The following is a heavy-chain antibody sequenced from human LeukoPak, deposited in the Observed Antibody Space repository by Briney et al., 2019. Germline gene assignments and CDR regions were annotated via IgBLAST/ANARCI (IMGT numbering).Heavy chain of an antibody. CDR3: ARWADCSNISCRKGFDY. CDR2: IYYSGST. V-gene: IGHV4-59*01. D-gene: IGHD2-2*01. Sequence: SETLSLTCTVSGGSISSYYWIWIRQPPGKGLEWIGYIYYSGSTSYNPSLKSRVTISVDTSKNQFSLNLSSVTAADTAVYYRARWADCSNISCRKGFDYWGQGTLVTVSS. CDR1: GGSISSYY. J-gene: IGHJ4*02.